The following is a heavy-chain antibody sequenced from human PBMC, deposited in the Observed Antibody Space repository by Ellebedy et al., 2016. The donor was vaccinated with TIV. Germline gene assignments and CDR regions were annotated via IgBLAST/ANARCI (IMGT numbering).Heavy chain of an antibody. CDR2: ISYDGSNK. V-gene: IGHV3-30*04. J-gene: IGHJ2*01. CDR3: ARDPYYGFGYFDL. D-gene: IGHD3-10*01. Sequence: GESLKISCAASGFTFSSYAMYWVRQAPGKGLEWVAVISYDGSNKYYADSVKGRFTISRDNSKNTLYLQMNSLRADDTAVHYCARDPYYGFGYFDLWGRGTLVTVSS. CDR1: GFTFSSYA.